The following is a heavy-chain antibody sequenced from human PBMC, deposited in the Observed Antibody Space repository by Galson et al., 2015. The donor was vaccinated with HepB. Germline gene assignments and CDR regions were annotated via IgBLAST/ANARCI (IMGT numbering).Heavy chain of an antibody. V-gene: IGHV3-11*06. Sequence: SLRLSCAASGFTFSDYYMTWLRKAPGKGLEWLSYISASATYTNYADSVKGRFTISRDNAKNSLYLQMNSLTAEDTAVLYCARVAASDYGDHAHFDYWGQGTLVTVSS. J-gene: IGHJ4*02. CDR3: ARVAASDYGDHAHFDY. D-gene: IGHD4-17*01. CDR2: ISASATYT. CDR1: GFTFSDYY.